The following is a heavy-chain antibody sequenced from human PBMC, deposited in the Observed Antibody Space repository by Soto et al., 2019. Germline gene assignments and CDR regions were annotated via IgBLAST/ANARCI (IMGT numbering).Heavy chain of an antibody. CDR3: AKDPTLGYCSGGSCYHA. J-gene: IGHJ6*04. CDR2: ISGSGGST. Sequence: VGSLRLSCAASGFTFSSYAMSWVRQAPGKGLEWVSAISGSGGSTYYADSVKGRFTISRDNSKNTLYLQMNSLRAEDTAVYYCAKDPTLGYCSGGSCYHAWGKGTMVTVSS. CDR1: GFTFSSYA. D-gene: IGHD2-15*01. V-gene: IGHV3-23*01.